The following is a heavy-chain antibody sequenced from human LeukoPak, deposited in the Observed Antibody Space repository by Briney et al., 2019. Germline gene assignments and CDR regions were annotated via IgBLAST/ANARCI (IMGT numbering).Heavy chain of an antibody. CDR3: AKDHGGVIVIYYFDY. CDR1: GFTFDDYA. D-gene: IGHD3-16*02. Sequence: GGSLRLSCAASGFTFDDYAMHWVRQAPGKGLEWVSAISGSGGSTYYADSVKGRFTISRDNSKNTLYLQMNSLRAEDTAVYYCAKDHGGVIVIYYFDYWGQGTLVTVSS. V-gene: IGHV3-23*01. CDR2: ISGSGGST. J-gene: IGHJ4*02.